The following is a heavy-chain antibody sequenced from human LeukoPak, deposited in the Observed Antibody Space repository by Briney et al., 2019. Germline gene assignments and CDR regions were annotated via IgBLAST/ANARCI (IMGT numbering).Heavy chain of an antibody. V-gene: IGHV1-69*06. CDR1: GGTFSSYA. D-gene: IGHD3-10*01. CDR3: ARDRDYYYGSGSYFYY. Sequence: ASVKVSCKASGGTFSSYALNWVRQAPGQGLEWMGEIIPMYDKTNYAQKFHGRVTFTADKSTSTAYMELTSLRSDDTAVYYCARDRDYYYGSGSYFYYWGQGTPVTVSS. J-gene: IGHJ4*02. CDR2: IIPMYDKT.